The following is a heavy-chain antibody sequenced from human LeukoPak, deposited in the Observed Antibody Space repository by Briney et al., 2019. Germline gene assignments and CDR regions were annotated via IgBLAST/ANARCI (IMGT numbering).Heavy chain of an antibody. CDR3: ARVVGLTGYSSSWYSGYYYYMDV. V-gene: IGHV1-69*06. CDR2: IIPIFGTT. CDR1: GYIFIGYY. D-gene: IGHD6-13*01. J-gene: IGHJ6*03. Sequence: GASVKVSCKASGYIFIGYYIHWVRQAPGQGLEWMGGIIPIFGTTNYAQKFQDRVTITADKSTSTAYMELSSLRSEDTAVYYCARVVGLTGYSSSWYSGYYYYMDVWGKGTTVTVSS.